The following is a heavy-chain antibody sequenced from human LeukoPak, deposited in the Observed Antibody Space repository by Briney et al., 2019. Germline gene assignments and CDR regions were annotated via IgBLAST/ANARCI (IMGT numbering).Heavy chain of an antibody. CDR1: GGSIRSGDYY. CDR3: ARDPRFRGGMDL. Sequence: SETLSLTCFVPGGSIRSGDYYWDWIRQHPGKGLEWIGYIYYSGTTSYNPSFKSRITISIDTSKNQLSLRLTSVTAADTAVYYCARDPRFRGGMDLWGQGTTVTVSS. D-gene: IGHD2-21*01. CDR2: IYYSGTT. J-gene: IGHJ6*02. V-gene: IGHV4-31*03.